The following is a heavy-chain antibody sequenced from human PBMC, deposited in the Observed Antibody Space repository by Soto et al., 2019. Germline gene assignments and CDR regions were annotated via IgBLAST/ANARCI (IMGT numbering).Heavy chain of an antibody. D-gene: IGHD4-4*01. V-gene: IGHV4-39*01. CDR1: GGSISSSSYY. CDR3: ARHGGTVTTQADY. CDR2: IYYSGST. Sequence: QLQLQESGPGLVKPSETLSLTCTVSGGSISSSSYYWGWIRQPPGKGLEWIGSIYYSGSTYYNPSLKSRVTISVDTSKNQFSLKLSTVTAGDTGVYYCARHGGTVTTQADYWGQGTLVTVSS. J-gene: IGHJ4*02.